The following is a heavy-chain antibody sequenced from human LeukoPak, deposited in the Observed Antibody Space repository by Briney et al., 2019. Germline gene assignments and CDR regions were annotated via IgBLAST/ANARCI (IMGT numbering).Heavy chain of an antibody. CDR2: INPNSGGT. J-gene: IGHJ4*02. D-gene: IGHD7-27*01. CDR3: SRGPHWDPHFDF. Sequence: ASVKVSCKASGYTFTGYYMHWVRQAPGQGLEWMGWINPNSGGTNYAQKFQGRATMTRDTSISTAYMGLSRLRSDATAVYYCSRGPHWDPHFDFWGQGTLVTVSS. CDR1: GYTFTGYY. V-gene: IGHV1-2*02.